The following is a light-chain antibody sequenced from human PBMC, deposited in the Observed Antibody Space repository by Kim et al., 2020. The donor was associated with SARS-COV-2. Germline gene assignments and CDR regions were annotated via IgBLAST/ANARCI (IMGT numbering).Light chain of an antibody. Sequence: SSELTQDPAVSVALGQTVRITCQGDSLRSYYASWYQQKPGQAPVLVIYGKNNRPSGIQDRFSGSSSGNTASLTLTGAPAEDEADYYCNSRDSSGNHLVFG. CDR1: SLRSYY. J-gene: IGLJ1*01. CDR3: NSRDSSGNHLV. CDR2: GKN. V-gene: IGLV3-19*01.